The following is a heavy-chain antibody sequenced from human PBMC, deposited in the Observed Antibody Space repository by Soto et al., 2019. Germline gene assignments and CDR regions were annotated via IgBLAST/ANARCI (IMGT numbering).Heavy chain of an antibody. CDR2: VSHDGRNT. CDR1: GFTFSDYA. V-gene: IGHV3-30*18. D-gene: IGHD6-19*01. CDR3: AKVGRQWLVTSDFNY. J-gene: IGHJ4*02. Sequence: VQLVESGGGVVQPGRSLRLSCAASGFTFSDYAMHWVRQAPGKGLEWVAVVSHDGRNTHYADSVKGRFTISRDSSXXTVALEMISLRAEDTAVYYCAKVGRQWLVTSDFNYWGQGALVTVSS.